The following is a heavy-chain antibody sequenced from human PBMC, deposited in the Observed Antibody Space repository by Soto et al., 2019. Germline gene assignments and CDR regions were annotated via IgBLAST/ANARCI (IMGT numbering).Heavy chain of an antibody. CDR2: IYWDDDK. CDR3: ARSYFVPAAQTYYGMDV. CDR1: GFSLSTSGVG. D-gene: IGHD2-2*01. V-gene: IGHV2-5*02. J-gene: IGHJ6*02. Sequence: SGPTLVNPTQTLTLSCTFAGFSLSTSGVGVGWIRQPPGKALEWLALIYWDDDKRYSPSLKSRLTITKDTSKNQVVLTMTNMDPVDTATYYCARSYFVPAAQTYYGMDVWGQGTTVTVSS.